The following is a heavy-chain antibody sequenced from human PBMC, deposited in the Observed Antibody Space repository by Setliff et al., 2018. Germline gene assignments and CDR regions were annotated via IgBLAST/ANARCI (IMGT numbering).Heavy chain of an antibody. D-gene: IGHD4-4*01. CDR1: GGSISSGSYY. J-gene: IGHJ6*03. CDR2: IYTSGST. CDR3: ASNALPHYDYSNYEGLYDCYYYMDV. V-gene: IGHV4-61*09. Sequence: SETLSLTCTVSGGSISSGSYYWSWIRQPAGKGLEWIGHIYTSGSTNYSPSLKSRVTISVDTSKNQFSLKLSSVTAADTAVYYCASNALPHYDYSNYEGLYDCYYYMDVWGKGTTVTVSS.